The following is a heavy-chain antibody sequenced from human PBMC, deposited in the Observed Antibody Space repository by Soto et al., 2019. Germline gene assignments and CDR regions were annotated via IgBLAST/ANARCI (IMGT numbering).Heavy chain of an antibody. CDR2: IYYSGST. J-gene: IGHJ6*02. CDR1: GGSISSSSYY. CDR3: ANEANYYYYGMDV. Sequence: SETLSLTCTVSGGSISSSSYYWGWIRQPPGKGLEWIGSIYYSGSTYYNPSLKSRVTISVDTSKNQFSLKLSSETAADTAVYYCANEANYYYYGMDVWGQGTTVTVSS. V-gene: IGHV4-39*01.